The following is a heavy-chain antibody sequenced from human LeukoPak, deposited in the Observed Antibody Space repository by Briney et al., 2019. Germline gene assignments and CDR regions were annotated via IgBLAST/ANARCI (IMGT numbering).Heavy chain of an antibody. D-gene: IGHD6-13*01. CDR1: GFTFSSYS. CDR3: ASSSWSPYFDY. CDR2: ISSSSSYI. J-gene: IGHJ4*02. V-gene: IGHV3-21*01. Sequence: GGSLRLSCAASGFTFSSYSMNWVRQAPGKGLEWVSSISSSSSYIYYADSVKGRFTISRDNAKNSLYLQMNSLRAEDTAVYYCASSSWSPYFDYWGQGTLVTVLS.